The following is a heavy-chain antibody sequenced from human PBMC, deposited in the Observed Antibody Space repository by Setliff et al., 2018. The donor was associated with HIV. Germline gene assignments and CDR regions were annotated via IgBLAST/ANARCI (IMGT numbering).Heavy chain of an antibody. D-gene: IGHD2-15*01. Sequence: PGGSLRLSCAASGFIFNKFAMHWVRQAPGKGLEWVAVISYDGSNKYYADSVKGRFTISRDNSKNTLFLQMNSLRAEDTAVYYCARVYCSGGSCYSYYYYYYMDVWGKGTTVTVSS. J-gene: IGHJ6*03. CDR3: ARVYCSGGSCYSYYYYYYMDV. CDR2: ISYDGSNK. CDR1: GFIFNKFA. V-gene: IGHV3-30*01.